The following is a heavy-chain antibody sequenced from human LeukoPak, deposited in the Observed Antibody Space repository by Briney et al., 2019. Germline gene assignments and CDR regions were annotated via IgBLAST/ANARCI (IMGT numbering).Heavy chain of an antibody. V-gene: IGHV3-73*01. Sequence: PGGSLRLSCAASGFTFSGSAMHWVRQASGKGLEWVGRIRSKANSYATAYAASVKGRFTTSRDDSKNTAYLQMNSLKTEDTAVYYCTRSFTVRTSLDYWGQGTLVTVSS. J-gene: IGHJ4*02. CDR2: IRSKANSYAT. CDR1: GFTFSGSA. D-gene: IGHD4-11*01. CDR3: TRSFTVRTSLDY.